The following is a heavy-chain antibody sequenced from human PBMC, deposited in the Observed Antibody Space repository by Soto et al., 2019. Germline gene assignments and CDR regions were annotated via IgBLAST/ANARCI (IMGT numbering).Heavy chain of an antibody. D-gene: IGHD4-17*01. CDR3: ARDIIVGDYDYGDYGAFDI. CDR2: INSDGSST. CDR1: GFTFSSYW. Sequence: EVQLVESGGGLVQPGGSLRLSCAASGFTFSSYWMHWVRQAPGKGLVWVSRINSDGSSTSYADSVKGRFTISRDNAKNTLYLQMNSLRAEDTAVYYCARDIIVGDYDYGDYGAFDIWGQGTMATVSS. V-gene: IGHV3-74*01. J-gene: IGHJ3*02.